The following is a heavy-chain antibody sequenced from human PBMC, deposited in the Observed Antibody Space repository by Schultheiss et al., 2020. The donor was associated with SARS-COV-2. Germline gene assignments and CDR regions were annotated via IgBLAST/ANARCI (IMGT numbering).Heavy chain of an antibody. CDR3: TTSWYYYDSSGLTASDY. V-gene: IGHV4-30-4*08. CDR2: INHSGST. D-gene: IGHD3-22*01. J-gene: IGHJ4*02. CDR1: GGSISSGDYY. Sequence: SETLSLTCTVSGGSISSGDYYWSWIRQPPGKGLEWIGEINHSGSTYYNPSLKSRVTISVDTSKNQFSLKLSSVTAADTAVYYCTTSWYYYDSSGLTASDYWGQGTLVTVSS.